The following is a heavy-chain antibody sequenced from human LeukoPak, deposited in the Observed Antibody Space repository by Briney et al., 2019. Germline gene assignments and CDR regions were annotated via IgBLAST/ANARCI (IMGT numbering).Heavy chain of an antibody. D-gene: IGHD6-13*01. CDR2: INHRGST. CDR1: GGSFSGYY. J-gene: IGHJ5*02. V-gene: IGHV4-34*01. Sequence: PSETLSLTCAGYGGSFSGYYWSWLRQPPGKGLDWIGEINHRGSTNYNPSLKSRVPIPVDTSKNQFSLKLSFVTAADTAVYYCARGVGEWQLVQGYNWFDPWGQGTLVTVSS. CDR3: ARGVGEWQLVQGYNWFDP.